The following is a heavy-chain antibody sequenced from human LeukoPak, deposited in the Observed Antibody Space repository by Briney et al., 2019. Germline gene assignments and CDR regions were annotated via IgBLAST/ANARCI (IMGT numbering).Heavy chain of an antibody. J-gene: IGHJ6*03. CDR2: IYTSGST. D-gene: IGHD6-13*01. Sequence: PSETLSLTCTVPGGSISSGSYYWSWIRQPAGKGLEWIGRIYTSGSTNYNPSLKSRVTISVDTSKNQFSLKLSSVTAADTAVYYCARVGSSSWYNYYYYYMDVWGKGTTVTVSS. CDR1: GGSISSGSYY. V-gene: IGHV4-61*02. CDR3: ARVGSSSWYNYYYYYMDV.